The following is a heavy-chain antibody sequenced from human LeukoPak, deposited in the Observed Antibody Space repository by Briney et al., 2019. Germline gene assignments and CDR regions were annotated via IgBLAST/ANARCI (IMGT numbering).Heavy chain of an antibody. CDR3: ARDRPTYAFDI. CDR2: INSDGSST. CDR1: GFTFSSYW. J-gene: IGHJ3*02. Sequence: PGGSLRLSCAASGFTFSSYWMHWVRQAPGKGLAWVSHINSDGSSTTYADSVKGRFTISRDNAKNTLYLQMNSLRAEDTAVYYCARDRPTYAFDIWGQGTMVTVSS. V-gene: IGHV3-74*01.